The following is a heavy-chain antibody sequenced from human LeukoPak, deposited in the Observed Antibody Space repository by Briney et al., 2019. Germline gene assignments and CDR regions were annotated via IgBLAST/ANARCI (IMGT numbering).Heavy chain of an antibody. CDR3: ARETPAVGYCSSTSCHNYYYGMDV. V-gene: IGHV1-69*04. Sequence: SVKVSCKASGGTFSSYAISWVRQAPGQGLEWMGRIIPILGIANYAQKFQGRVTITADKSTSTAYMELSSLRSEDTAVYYCARETPAVGYCSSTSCHNYYYGMDVWGQGTTVTVSS. CDR1: GGTFSSYA. CDR2: IIPILGIA. D-gene: IGHD2-2*01. J-gene: IGHJ6*02.